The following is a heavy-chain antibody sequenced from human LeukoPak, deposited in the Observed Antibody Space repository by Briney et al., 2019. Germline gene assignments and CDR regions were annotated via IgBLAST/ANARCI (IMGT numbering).Heavy chain of an antibody. CDR3: ARDRAAADP. J-gene: IGHJ5*02. CDR1: GFTFSSYS. Sequence: QPGGSLRLSCAASGFTFSSYSMNWVRQAPGKGLECVSVIYTDDTTYYADSVKGRFTISRDDSKNTLSLQMDSLSAEDTAVYYCARDRAAADPWGQGTLVTVSS. D-gene: IGHD6-13*01. CDR2: IYTDDTT. V-gene: IGHV3-53*01.